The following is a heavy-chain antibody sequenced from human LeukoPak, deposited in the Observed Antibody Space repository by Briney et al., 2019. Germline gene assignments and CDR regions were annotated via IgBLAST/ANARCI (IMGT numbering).Heavy chain of an antibody. CDR1: GGTFSSYA. Sequence: ASVKVSCKASGGTFSSYAISWVRQAPGQGLEWMGGIIPIFGTANYAQKFQGRVTITADEFTSTAYMELSSLRSEDTAVYYCARGGSFIRYFDWLLPYFDYWGQGTLVTVSS. CDR3: ARGGSFIRYFDWLLPYFDY. CDR2: IIPIFGTA. J-gene: IGHJ4*02. D-gene: IGHD3-9*01. V-gene: IGHV1-69*13.